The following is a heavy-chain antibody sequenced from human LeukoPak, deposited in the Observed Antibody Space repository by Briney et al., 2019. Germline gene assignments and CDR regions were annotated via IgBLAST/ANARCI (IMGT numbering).Heavy chain of an antibody. CDR2: ISWNSGSI. D-gene: IGHD6-13*01. CDR3: AKDMGSSWYTWFDP. Sequence: QPGGSLRLSCAASGFTFDDYAMHWVRQAPGKGLEWVSGISWNSGSIGYADSVKGRFTISRDNAMNSLYLQMNSLRTEDTALYYCAKDMGSSWYTWFDPWGQGTLVTVSS. V-gene: IGHV3-9*01. J-gene: IGHJ5*02. CDR1: GFTFDDYA.